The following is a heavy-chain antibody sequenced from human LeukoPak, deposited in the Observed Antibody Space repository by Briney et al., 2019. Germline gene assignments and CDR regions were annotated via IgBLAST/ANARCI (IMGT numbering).Heavy chain of an antibody. Sequence: ASVKVSCKASGYTFTTYATHWVRQAPGQRLEWMGWISTYSDNRRYSPKFQGTVTITTDTSASTAYMELSSLRSEDTAVYYCARDRSSFSYAFDIWGQGTMVTVS. CDR3: ARDRSSFSYAFDI. CDR1: GYTFTTYA. J-gene: IGHJ3*02. V-gene: IGHV1-3*04. CDR2: ISTYSDNR. D-gene: IGHD6-6*01.